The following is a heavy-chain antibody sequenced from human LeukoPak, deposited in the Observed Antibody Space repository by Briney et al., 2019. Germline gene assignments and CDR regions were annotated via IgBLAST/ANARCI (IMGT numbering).Heavy chain of an antibody. CDR3: AGRITARPFDY. V-gene: IGHV4-39*07. CDR1: GGSISSYSYY. D-gene: IGHD6-6*01. J-gene: IGHJ4*02. CDR2: IYYSGST. Sequence: SETLSLTCTVSGGSISSYSYYWGWIRQPPGKGLEWIGSIYYSGSTNYNPSLKSRVTISVDTSKNQFSLKLSSVTAADTAVYYCAGRITARPFDYWGQGTLVTVSS.